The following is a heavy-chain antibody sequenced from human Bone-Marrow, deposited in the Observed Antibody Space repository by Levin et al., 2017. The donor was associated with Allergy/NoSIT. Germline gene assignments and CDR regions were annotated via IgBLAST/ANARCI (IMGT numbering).Heavy chain of an antibody. CDR2: ISSSGSTI. CDR3: ASMPFLSGQLLNYYYYGMDV. V-gene: IGHV3-11*01. CDR1: GFTFSDYY. D-gene: IGHD2-2*01. Sequence: PGESLKISCAASGFTFSDYYMSWIRQAPGKGLEWVSYISSSGSTIYYADSVKGRFTISRDNAKNSLYLQMNSLRAEDTAVYYCASMPFLSGQLLNYYYYGMDVWGQGTTVTVSS. J-gene: IGHJ6*02.